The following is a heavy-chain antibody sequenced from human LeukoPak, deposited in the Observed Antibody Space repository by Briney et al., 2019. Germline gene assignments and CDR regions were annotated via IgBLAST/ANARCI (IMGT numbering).Heavy chain of an antibody. CDR2: ISSNGGST. CDR3: AREERSRFDY. J-gene: IGHJ4*02. Sequence: GGSLRLSCSASGFTFSSYAMHWVRQAPGKGLEYVSAISSNGGSTYYADSVKGRFTISRDNSKNTLYLQMNSLRGEDTAVYYCAREERSRFDYWGQGTLVTVSS. D-gene: IGHD1-1*01. CDR1: GFTFSSYA. V-gene: IGHV3-64*04.